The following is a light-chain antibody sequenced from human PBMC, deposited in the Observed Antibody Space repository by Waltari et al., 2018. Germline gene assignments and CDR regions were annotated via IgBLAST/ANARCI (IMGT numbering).Light chain of an antibody. Sequence: DIQMTQSPSSLSASVGDRVTITCRPSQGISTYLNWYQQKPGKAPKLLIHAASTLQSGAPSRFSGSVSWTEFTLTISSLQPEDFATYYCQQSYSIPWTFGQGTEVEI. CDR3: QQSYSIPWT. J-gene: IGKJ1*01. CDR2: AAS. CDR1: QGISTY. V-gene: IGKV1-39*01.